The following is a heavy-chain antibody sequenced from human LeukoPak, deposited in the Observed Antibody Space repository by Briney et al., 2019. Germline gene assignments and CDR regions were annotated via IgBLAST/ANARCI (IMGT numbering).Heavy chain of an antibody. CDR2: IKQDGSEK. D-gene: IGHD4-17*01. J-gene: IGHJ6*03. CDR1: GFTFDDYG. V-gene: IGHV3-7*01. Sequence: GGSLRLSCAASGFTFDDYGMSWVRHAPGKGLEWVANIKQDGSEKYYVDSVKGRFTISRDNAKNSLYLQMNSLRAEDTAVYYCARDQAVTQSNYYYYYMDVWGKGTTVTVSS. CDR3: ARDQAVTQSNYYYYYMDV.